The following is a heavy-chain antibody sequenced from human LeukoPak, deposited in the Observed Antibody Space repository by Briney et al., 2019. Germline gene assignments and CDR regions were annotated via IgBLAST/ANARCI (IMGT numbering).Heavy chain of an antibody. Sequence: RTGGSLRLSCAASGFTFSTYGMNWVRQAPGKGLEWVSAISGRDGNTYYADSVKGRFTISRDNSKNTLYLQMNSLRAEDTAVYYCAELGITMIGGVWGKGTTVTISS. CDR3: AELGITMIGGV. V-gene: IGHV3-23*01. CDR2: ISGRDGNT. J-gene: IGHJ6*04. D-gene: IGHD3-10*02. CDR1: GFTFSTYG.